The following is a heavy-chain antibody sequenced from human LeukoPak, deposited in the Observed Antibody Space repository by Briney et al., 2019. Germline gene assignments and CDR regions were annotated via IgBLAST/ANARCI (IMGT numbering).Heavy chain of an antibody. CDR3: ARDPTYDILTGYTDY. D-gene: IGHD3-9*01. J-gene: IGHJ4*02. CDR2: INSDGSST. CDR1: GFTFSSYW. Sequence: GGSLRLSCAASGFTFSSYWMHGVRQAPGEGLVWVSRINSDGSSTSYADSVKGRFTISRDNAKNTLYLQMNSLRAEDTAVYYCARDPTYDILTGYTDYWGQGTLVTVSS. V-gene: IGHV3-74*01.